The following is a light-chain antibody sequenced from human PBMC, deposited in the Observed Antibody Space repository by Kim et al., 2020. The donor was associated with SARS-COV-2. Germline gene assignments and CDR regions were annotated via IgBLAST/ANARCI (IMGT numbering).Light chain of an antibody. CDR3: NSRDNSGASYV. CDR1: SLRRYY. V-gene: IGLV3-19*01. Sequence: ALGQTVRITCQGDSLRRYYASWYPQRPGQGPVLVIYAKDNRPSGIPDRFSGSSAGNIASLTITGAQAEDEADYYCNSRDNSGASYVFGTGTKVTVL. J-gene: IGLJ1*01. CDR2: AKD.